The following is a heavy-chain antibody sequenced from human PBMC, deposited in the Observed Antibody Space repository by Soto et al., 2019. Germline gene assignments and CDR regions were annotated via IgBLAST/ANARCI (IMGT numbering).Heavy chain of an antibody. CDR2: VYATGTT. V-gene: IGHV4-4*07. CDR1: GGSISKFY. Sequence: SETLSLTCNVSGGSISKFYWAWIRKTAGNGLEWMGRVYATGTTDYNPSLRSRVAMSVDISKRTFSLRLRSVTGADSGVYYCVRDGSKSLRDWFDPWGQGILVTVSS. CDR3: VRDGSKSLRDWFDP. J-gene: IGHJ5*02.